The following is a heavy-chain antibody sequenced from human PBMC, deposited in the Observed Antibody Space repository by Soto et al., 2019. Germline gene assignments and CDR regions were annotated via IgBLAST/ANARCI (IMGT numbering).Heavy chain of an antibody. V-gene: IGHV4-30-4*01. Sequence: QVQLQESGPGLVKPSQTLSLTCTVSGGSISSGDYYWSWIRQPPGKGLEWIGYIYYSGSTYYNPSLKSRVTISVDTSKNQFSLKLSSVTAADTAVYYCASYYSSGYYVGDYFQHWRQGTLVTASS. D-gene: IGHD3-22*01. CDR2: IYYSGST. CDR1: GGSISSGDYY. CDR3: ASYYSSGYYVGDYFQH. J-gene: IGHJ1*01.